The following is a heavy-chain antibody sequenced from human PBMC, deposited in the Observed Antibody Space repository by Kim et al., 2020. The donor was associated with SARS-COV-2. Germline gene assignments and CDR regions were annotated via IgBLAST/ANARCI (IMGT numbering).Heavy chain of an antibody. CDR3: ARQIRGVIPTYFDY. D-gene: IGHD3-10*01. J-gene: IGHJ4*02. Sequence: YSQKSQGRVAFTRDTSATTAYMELSSLTSEDTAVYYCARQIRGVIPTYFDYWGQGTLVTVSS. V-gene: IGHV1-3*01.